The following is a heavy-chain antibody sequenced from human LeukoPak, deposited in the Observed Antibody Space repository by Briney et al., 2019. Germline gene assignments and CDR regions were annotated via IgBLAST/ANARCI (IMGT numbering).Heavy chain of an antibody. CDR1: GYSISSGYY. V-gene: IGHV4-38-2*02. CDR3: ARHRSGWLQSSFDY. Sequence: SETLSLTCTVSGYSISSGYYWGWIRQPPGKGLEWIGNIYPTGSTYYNPSLKSRVTISVDTSKNQFSLKLSSVTAADTAVYYCARHRSGWLQSSFDYWGQGTLVTVSS. CDR2: IYPTGST. J-gene: IGHJ4*02. D-gene: IGHD5-24*01.